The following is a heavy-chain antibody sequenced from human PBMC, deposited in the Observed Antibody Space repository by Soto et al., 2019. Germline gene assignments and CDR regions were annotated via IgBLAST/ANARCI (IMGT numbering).Heavy chain of an antibody. CDR3: ARGECSSNYCFTRWALDI. Sequence: LSLTCAVSGGSFSAYHWTWIRQTPGKGLEWIGEISHSGSTNYKPSLKSRVTISADPSKKQFSLNLTSMTAADSGVYYCARGECSSNYCFTRWALDIWGQGTVVTVSS. CDR2: ISHSGST. J-gene: IGHJ3*02. V-gene: IGHV4-34*01. CDR1: GGSFSAYH. D-gene: IGHD2-2*01.